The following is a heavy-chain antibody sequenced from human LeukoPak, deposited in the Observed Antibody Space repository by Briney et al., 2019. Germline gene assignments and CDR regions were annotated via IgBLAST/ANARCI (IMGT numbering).Heavy chain of an antibody. CDR2: ISAYNGNT. V-gene: IGHV1-18*01. CDR3: ARDTADIVATKFDY. D-gene: IGHD5-12*01. J-gene: IGHJ4*02. Sequence: ASVKVSCKASGYTFTSYGISWVRQAPGQGLEWMGWISAYNGNTNYAQKLRGRVTMTTDTSTSTAYMELRSLRSDDTAVYYCARDTADIVATKFDYWGQGTLVTVSS. CDR1: GYTFTSYG.